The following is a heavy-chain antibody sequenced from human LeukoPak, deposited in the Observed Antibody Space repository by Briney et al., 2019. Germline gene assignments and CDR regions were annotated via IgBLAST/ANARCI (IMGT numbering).Heavy chain of an antibody. CDR2: IIGSGGRT. CDR1: GITFSFYG. Sequence: GGTLRLSCAASGITFSFYGMSWVRQAPGKGLEWVSGIIGSGGRTYYADSVKGRFTISRDNSQNTLYLQINSLRAEDTAVYYCAKDRVGATLYFDYWGQGTLVTVSS. J-gene: IGHJ4*02. D-gene: IGHD1-26*01. CDR3: AKDRVGATLYFDY. V-gene: IGHV3-23*01.